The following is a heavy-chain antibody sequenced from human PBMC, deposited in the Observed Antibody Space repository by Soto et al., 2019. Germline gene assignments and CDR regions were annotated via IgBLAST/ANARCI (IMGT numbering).Heavy chain of an antibody. V-gene: IGHV4-31*03. CDR3: ARGRRVVVASFAFDI. J-gene: IGHJ3*02. Sequence: QVQLQESGPGLVKPSQTLSLTCTVSGGSISSGGYSWSWIRQHPGKGLEWIGYIYYSGSTYYNPSLKSRVTISVDTSKNQFSLKLSSVTAADTAVYYCARGRRVVVASFAFDIWGQGTMVTVSS. D-gene: IGHD2-15*01. CDR2: IYYSGST. CDR1: GGSISSGGYS.